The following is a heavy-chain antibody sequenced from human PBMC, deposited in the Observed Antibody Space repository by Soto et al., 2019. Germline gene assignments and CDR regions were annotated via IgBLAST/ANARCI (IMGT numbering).Heavy chain of an antibody. V-gene: IGHV3-15*07. CDR2: IKSENDGGTT. CDR3: STEIGSGLYGHYFDY. D-gene: IGHD6-19*01. CDR1: GFSFNNAW. Sequence: GGSLRLSCAASGFSFNNAWMTWVRQAPGKGLEWVGRIKSENDGGTTDYVAPVKGRFTISRDDSKSTLYLQMNSLKTEDTAVYYCSTEIGSGLYGHYFDYWGQGTLVTVSS. J-gene: IGHJ4*02.